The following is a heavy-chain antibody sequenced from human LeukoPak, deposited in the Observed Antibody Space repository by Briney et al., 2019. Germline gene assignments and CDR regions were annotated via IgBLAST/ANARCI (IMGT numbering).Heavy chain of an antibody. CDR1: GGSVSGYN. CDR2: INHSGST. D-gene: IGHD3-10*01. CDR3: AGEGPFMVRGVYDY. V-gene: IGHV4-34*01. J-gene: IGHJ4*02. Sequence: PSETLSLTCAVYGGSVSGYNWNWIRQPPGKGLEWIGEINHSGSTNYNPSVKSRVTISVDTSKNQFSLKLSSVTAADSAVYYCAGEGPFMVRGVYDYWGQGTLVTVSS.